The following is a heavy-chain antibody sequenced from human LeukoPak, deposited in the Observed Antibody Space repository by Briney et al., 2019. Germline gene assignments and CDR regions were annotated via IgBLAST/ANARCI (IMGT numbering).Heavy chain of an antibody. CDR1: GGTFSSYA. J-gene: IGHJ4*02. CDR3: AREVVPAAIPVSYFDY. Sequence: GSSVKVSCKASGGTFSSYAISWVRQAPGQGLEWMGGIIPIFGTANYAQKFQGRVTITADESTSTAYMELSSLRSEDTAVYYCAREVVPAAIPVSYFDYWGQGTLVTVSS. CDR2: IIPIFGTA. D-gene: IGHD2-2*02. V-gene: IGHV1-69*01.